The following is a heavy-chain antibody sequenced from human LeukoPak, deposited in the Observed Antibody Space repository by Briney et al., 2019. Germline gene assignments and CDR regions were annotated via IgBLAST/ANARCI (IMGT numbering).Heavy chain of an antibody. CDR2: ISSSGGNT. V-gene: IGHV3-23*01. J-gene: IGHJ4*02. D-gene: IGHD5-12*01. CDR1: GFSFSSYS. Sequence: GGSLRLSCAASGFSFSSYSMNWVRQAPGKGLEWVSAISSSGGNTYYADSVKGRFTISRDNSKNTLYLQMNSLRAEDTAVYYCAKQLRPDDYWGQGTLVTVSS. CDR3: AKQLRPDDY.